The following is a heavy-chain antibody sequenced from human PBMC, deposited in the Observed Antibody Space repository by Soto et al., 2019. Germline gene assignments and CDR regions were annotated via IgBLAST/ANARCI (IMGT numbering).Heavy chain of an antibody. D-gene: IGHD6-13*01. J-gene: IGHJ4*02. Sequence: GGSLRLSCAASGFTFSEYSMNWVRQAPGKGLECVSSITSGSSYIYYADSMKGRFTISRDNAKNSLYLQMNSLRAEDTAVYDCARSEGSIAAAGYDIWGQGTLVTVSS. V-gene: IGHV3-21*06. CDR2: ITSGSSYI. CDR1: GFTFSEYS. CDR3: ARSEGSIAAAGYDI.